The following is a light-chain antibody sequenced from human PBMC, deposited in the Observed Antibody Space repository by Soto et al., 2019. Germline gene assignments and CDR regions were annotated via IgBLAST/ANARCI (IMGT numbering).Light chain of an antibody. V-gene: IGLV4-69*01. CDR3: QTWGTGTYVV. CDR2: LNSDGSH. Sequence: QLVLTQSPSASASLGASVKLTCTLSSGHSSYAIAWHQQQPEKGPRYLMKLNSDGSHSKGDGIPDRFSGSSSGAERYLTISSLQSEDEAAYYCQTWGTGTYVVFGGGTQLTVL. J-gene: IGLJ2*01. CDR1: SGHSSYA.